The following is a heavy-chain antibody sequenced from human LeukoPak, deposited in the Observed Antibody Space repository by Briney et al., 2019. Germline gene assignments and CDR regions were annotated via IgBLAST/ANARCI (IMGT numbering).Heavy chain of an antibody. Sequence: GSVRVSCKASGYSFDSFHIAWVRQAPGHGLEWMGWITVNNGILKYVETLQGRITMTADTSTRTSYMELRSLTSDDTAVYYCARDHSGFHLDYWGQGTLVTVSS. D-gene: IGHD3-10*01. CDR1: GYSFDSFH. V-gene: IGHV1-18*01. CDR2: ITVNNGIL. CDR3: ARDHSGFHLDY. J-gene: IGHJ4*02.